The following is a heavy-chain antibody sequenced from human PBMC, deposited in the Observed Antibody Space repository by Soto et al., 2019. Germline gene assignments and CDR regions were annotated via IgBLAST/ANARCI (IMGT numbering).Heavy chain of an antibody. V-gene: IGHV6-1*01. CDR2: TYYRSKWYS. D-gene: IGHD1-26*01. CDR3: ARDQDEGAAAYPTYYYYGMDV. Sequence: QVQLQQSGPGLLKPSQTPSLTCAISGDSVSSNSAAWNWIRQSPSRGLEWLGRTYYRSKWYSDFALSVKSRITLNPDTSKNQFSLHLNSVTPEDTAVYFCARDQDEGAAAYPTYYYYGMDVWGQGTTVTVSS. CDR1: GDSVSSNSAA. J-gene: IGHJ6*02.